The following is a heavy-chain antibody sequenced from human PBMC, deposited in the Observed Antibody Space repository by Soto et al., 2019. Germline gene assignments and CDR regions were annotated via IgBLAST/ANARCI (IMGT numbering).Heavy chain of an antibody. J-gene: IGHJ4*02. V-gene: IGHV4-4*07. Sequence: QVQLQESGPGLVKPSETLSLTCTVSGDSMTKYYWSWIRQPAGKGLEWIGRIYTSGSTNYNPSLKSRVTMSIDTSNNHFSLSLKSVTAGDTAVYYCARTVGAAYYFDFWGQGALVTVSS. CDR2: IYTSGST. D-gene: IGHD1-26*01. CDR1: GDSMTKYY. CDR3: ARTVGAAYYFDF.